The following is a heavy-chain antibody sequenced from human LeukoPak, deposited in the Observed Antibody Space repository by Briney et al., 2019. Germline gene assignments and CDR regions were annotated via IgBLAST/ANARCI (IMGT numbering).Heavy chain of an antibody. Sequence: ASVKVSCKASGYTFTSYGISWVRQAPGQGLEWMGWISAYNGNTNYAQKLQGRVTMTTDTSTSTAYMELRSLRSDDTAVYYCARDGKYYYGSEGAKSDYWGQGTLVTVSS. CDR1: GYTFTSYG. CDR2: ISAYNGNT. CDR3: ARDGKYYYGSEGAKSDY. D-gene: IGHD3-10*01. V-gene: IGHV1-18*01. J-gene: IGHJ4*02.